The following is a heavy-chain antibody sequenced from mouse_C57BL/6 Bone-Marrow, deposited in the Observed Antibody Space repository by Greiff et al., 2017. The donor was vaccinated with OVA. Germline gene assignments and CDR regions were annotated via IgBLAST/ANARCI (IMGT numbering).Heavy chain of an antibody. CDR2: IDSSDSYT. J-gene: IGHJ2*01. CDR3: AKYEYDVDY. V-gene: IGHV1-50*01. Sequence: QFPLQHPVAELLKPGASVKPSRKASGYTFTRYWMQWVKQRPGHGLEWIVEIDSSDSYTNFNQKFKGKATWTVDTSSSTAYMQLSSLTSEDSAVYYCAKYEYDVDYWGQGTTLTVSS. CDR1: GYTFTRYW. D-gene: IGHD2-4*01.